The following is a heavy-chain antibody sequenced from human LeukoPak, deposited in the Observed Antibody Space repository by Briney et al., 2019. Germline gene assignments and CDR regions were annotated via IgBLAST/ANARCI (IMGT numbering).Heavy chain of an antibody. CDR1: GGPISSSSYY. CDR2: IYYGGST. V-gene: IGHV4-39*07. CDR3: AREGAAAGYNWFDP. D-gene: IGHD6-13*01. Sequence: SETLSLTCTVSGGPISSSSYYWGWIRQPPGKGLEWIGSIYYGGSTYYNPSLKSRVTISVDTSKNQFSLKLSSVTAADTAVYYCAREGAAAGYNWFDPWGQGTLVTVSS. J-gene: IGHJ5*02.